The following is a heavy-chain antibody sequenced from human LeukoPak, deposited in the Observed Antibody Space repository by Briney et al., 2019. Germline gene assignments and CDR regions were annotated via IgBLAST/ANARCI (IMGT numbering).Heavy chain of an antibody. CDR1: GFTFSSYG. J-gene: IGHJ3*02. Sequence: GGSLRLSCAASGFTFSSYGMHWVRQAPGKGLELVAFIRYDGSNKYYADSVKGRFTISRDNSKNTLYLQMNSLRAEDTAVYYCAKVWIHAIDAFDIWGQGTMVTVSS. CDR3: AKVWIHAIDAFDI. CDR2: IRYDGSNK. D-gene: IGHD3-3*01. V-gene: IGHV3-30*02.